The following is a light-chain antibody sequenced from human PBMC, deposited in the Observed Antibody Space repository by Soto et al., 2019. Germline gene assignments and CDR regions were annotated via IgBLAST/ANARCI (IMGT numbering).Light chain of an antibody. Sequence: QSALTQPASVSGSPGQSITISCTGTSSDVGGYNYVSWYQQHPGKAPNLMIYNVSNRPSGVSNRFSGSKSGNTASLTISGLQAEDEADYYCSSYTSSSTLGIFGTGTKVTVL. V-gene: IGLV2-14*01. CDR3: SSYTSSSTLGI. CDR2: NVS. J-gene: IGLJ1*01. CDR1: SSDVGGYNY.